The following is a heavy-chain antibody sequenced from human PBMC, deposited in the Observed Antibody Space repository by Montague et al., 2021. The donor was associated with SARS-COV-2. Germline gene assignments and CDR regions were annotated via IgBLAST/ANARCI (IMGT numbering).Heavy chain of an antibody. Sequence: SLRLSCAASGFTFSSCEMNWVRQAPGKGLEWVSYISSSGSIIYYADSAKGRFTISRDNAKNSLYLQMNSLRAEDTAVYYCARGRGYDWNWGQGTLVTVSS. D-gene: IGHD5-12*01. CDR1: GFTFSSCE. CDR2: ISSSGSII. V-gene: IGHV3-48*03. J-gene: IGHJ4*02. CDR3: ARGRGYDWN.